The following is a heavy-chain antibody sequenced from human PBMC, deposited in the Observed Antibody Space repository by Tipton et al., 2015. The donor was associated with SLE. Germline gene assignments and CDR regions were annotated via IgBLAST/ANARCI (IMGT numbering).Heavy chain of an antibody. J-gene: IGHJ4*02. D-gene: IGHD2-21*02. CDR3: ARTRGVVTPGDFDL. CDR2: IFHSGST. V-gene: IGHV4-38-2*02. CDR1: GYSISSGYH. Sequence: TLSLTCTVSGYSISSGYHWGWIRQPPGKGLEWIGYIFHSGSTKYNPSLRSRPSISVDTSKNQFSLKLTSVTAADTAIYYCARTRGVVTPGDFDLWGQGTLVTVSS.